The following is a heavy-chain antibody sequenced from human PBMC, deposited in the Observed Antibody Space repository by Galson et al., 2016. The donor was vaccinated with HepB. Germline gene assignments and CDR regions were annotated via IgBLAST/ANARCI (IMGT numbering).Heavy chain of an antibody. CDR2: INGGNGNT. CDR3: ARSSGSYKFWYFDL. Sequence: SCKASGYSLSAYTMCWVRQAPGQRLEWMGWINGGNGNTRYSLKFQGRVAISRDTSASTAYMELSSLRSEDTAVYYCARSSGSYKFWYFDLWGRGTLVTVSS. J-gene: IGHJ2*01. V-gene: IGHV1-3*01. CDR1: GYSLSAYT. D-gene: IGHD1-26*01.